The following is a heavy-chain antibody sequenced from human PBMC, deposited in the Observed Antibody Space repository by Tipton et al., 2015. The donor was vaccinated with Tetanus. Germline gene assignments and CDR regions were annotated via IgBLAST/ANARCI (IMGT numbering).Heavy chain of an antibody. D-gene: IGHD7-27*01. CDR1: GGSISTGGYS. CDR2: IFRTGST. CDR3: ARGRNWGTDY. Sequence: LSLTCTVSGGSISTGGYSWRWIRQPPGKGLECIGYIFRTGSTTYNPSLKSRVSISVDTSKNQFSLNLNSVTAADTAVYYCARGRNWGTDYWGQGILVTVSS. J-gene: IGHJ4*02. V-gene: IGHV4-30-2*01.